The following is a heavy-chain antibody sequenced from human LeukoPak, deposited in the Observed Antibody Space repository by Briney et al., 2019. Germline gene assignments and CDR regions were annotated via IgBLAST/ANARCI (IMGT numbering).Heavy chain of an antibody. CDR2: IIPILGIA. CDR3: AREGSGGRYYYYMDV. Sequence: SVKVSCKASGGTFSSYTISWVRQAPGQGLEWMGRIIPILGIANYAQKFQGRVTITADKSTSTAYVELSSLRSEDTAVYYCAREGSGGRYYYYMDVWGKGTTVTVSS. D-gene: IGHD3-16*01. V-gene: IGHV1-69*04. CDR1: GGTFSSYT. J-gene: IGHJ6*03.